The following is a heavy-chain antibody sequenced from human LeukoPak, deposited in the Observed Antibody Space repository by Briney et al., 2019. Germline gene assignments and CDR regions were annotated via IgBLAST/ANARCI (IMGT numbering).Heavy chain of an antibody. CDR3: AQGYSSGWYRY. CDR2: SSADGETP. CDR1: GFSVSSFG. J-gene: IGHJ4*02. Sequence: GGSLRLSCAVSGFSVSSFGMSWVRQAPGKGLDWISPSSADGETPYYADSVKGRFIISRDNSKNTLYPQLSSLRAADKAVYYCAQGYSSGWYRYWGQGSLVSVSS. D-gene: IGHD6-19*01. V-gene: IGHV3-23*01.